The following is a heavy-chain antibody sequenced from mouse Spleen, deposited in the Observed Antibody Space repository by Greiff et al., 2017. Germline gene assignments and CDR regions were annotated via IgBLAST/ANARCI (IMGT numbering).Heavy chain of an antibody. CDR3: AKTDYGSSYPSYYYAMDY. J-gene: IGHJ4*01. CDR2: IWRGGST. V-gene: IGHV2-5*01. Sequence: QVQLQQSGPGLVQPSQSLSITCTVSGFSLTSYGVHWVRQSPGKGLEWLGVIWRGGSTDYNAAFMSRLSITKDNSKSQVFFKMNSLQADDTAIYYCAKTDYGSSYPSYYYAMDYWGQGTSVTVSS. D-gene: IGHD1-1*01. CDR1: GFSLTSYG.